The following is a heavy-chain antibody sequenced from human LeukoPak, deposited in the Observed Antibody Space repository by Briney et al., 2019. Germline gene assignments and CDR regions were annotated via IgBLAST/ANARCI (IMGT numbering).Heavy chain of an antibody. CDR1: GGSFSGYY. CDR2: IYYTGST. D-gene: IGHD3-3*01. V-gene: IGHV4-59*08. Sequence: SETLSLTCAVYGGSFSGYYWSWIRQPPGKGLEWIGYIYYTGSTNYNPSLRSRVTISVDTSKNQFSLKLSSVTAADTAVYYCARRTREWLSPFDYWGQGTLVTVSS. J-gene: IGHJ4*02. CDR3: ARRTREWLSPFDY.